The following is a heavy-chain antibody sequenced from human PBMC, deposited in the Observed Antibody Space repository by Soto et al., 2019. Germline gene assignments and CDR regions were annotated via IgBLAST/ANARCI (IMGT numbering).Heavy chain of an antibody. J-gene: IGHJ4*02. CDR2: ISYDGSNK. CDR1: GFTFSSYG. CDR3: GKAWDDIWTGYYCDY. Sequence: QVQLVESGGGVVQPGRSLRLSCAASGFTFSSYGMHWVRQAPGKGLEWVAVISYDGSNKYYEDSVKGRFTISRDNYKNTLNRRMNCQAAEDTAVYYCGKAWDDIWTGYYCDYWCQGTLVTGSS. V-gene: IGHV3-30*18. D-gene: IGHD3-9*01.